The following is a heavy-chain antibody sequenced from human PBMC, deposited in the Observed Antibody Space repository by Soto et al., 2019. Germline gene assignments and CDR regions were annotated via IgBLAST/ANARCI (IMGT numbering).Heavy chain of an antibody. CDR3: ALRKTGSYFDY. J-gene: IGHJ4*02. D-gene: IGHD1-26*01. V-gene: IGHV3-23*01. Sequence: GGSLRLSXAASGFTFSSYAMSWVRQAPGKGLEWVSAIGASGAGTYYAEYVKGRFTISRGNSKNTLYLQMNSLRAEDTAVYYCALRKTGSYFDYWGQGTLVTVSS. CDR2: IGASGAGT. CDR1: GFTFSSYA.